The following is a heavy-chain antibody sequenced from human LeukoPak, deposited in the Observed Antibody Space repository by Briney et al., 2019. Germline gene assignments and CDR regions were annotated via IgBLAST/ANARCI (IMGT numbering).Heavy chain of an antibody. CDR1: GASISGSGYY. V-gene: IGHV4-39*01. D-gene: IGHD1-26*01. CDR2: IYYTGST. Sequence: SETLSFTCAVSGASISGSGYYLGWIRQPPGKGLEWIGNIYYTGSTYYNASLQSRVTISIDMSKNQFSLRLNSVTAADTAMYYCVKSGGYGLIDYWGQGTLVTISS. CDR3: VKSGGYGLIDY. J-gene: IGHJ4*02.